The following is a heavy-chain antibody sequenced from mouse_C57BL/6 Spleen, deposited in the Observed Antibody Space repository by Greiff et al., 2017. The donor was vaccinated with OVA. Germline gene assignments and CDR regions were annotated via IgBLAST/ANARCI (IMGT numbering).Heavy chain of an antibody. Sequence: VQLQQPGAELVRPGSSVKLSCKASGYTFTSYWMDWVKQRPGQGLEWIGNIYPSDSETHYNQKFKDKATLTVDKSSSTAYMQLSSLTSEDSAVYYCARGGYSNYRFAYWGKGTLVTVSA. D-gene: IGHD2-5*01. CDR3: ARGGYSNYRFAY. V-gene: IGHV1-61*01. J-gene: IGHJ3*01. CDR2: IYPSDSET. CDR1: GYTFTSYW.